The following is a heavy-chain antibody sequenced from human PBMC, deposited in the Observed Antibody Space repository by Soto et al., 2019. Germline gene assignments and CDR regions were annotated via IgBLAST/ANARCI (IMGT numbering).Heavy chain of an antibody. J-gene: IGHJ3*02. CDR1: GYTFTSYT. V-gene: IGHV1-69*02. D-gene: IGHD6-19*01. CDR2: IIPILGIA. CDR3: ASRIAVAEDI. Sequence: GASVKVSCTASGYTFTSYTISWVRQAPGQGLEWMGRIIPILGIANYAQKFQGRVTITADKSTSTAYMELSSLRSEDTAVYYCASRIAVAEDIWGQGTMVTVSS.